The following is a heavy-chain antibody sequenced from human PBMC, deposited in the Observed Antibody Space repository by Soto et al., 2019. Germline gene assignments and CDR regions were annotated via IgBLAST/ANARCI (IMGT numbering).Heavy chain of an antibody. V-gene: IGHV1-18*01. Sequence: GASVKVSCKASGYTFTSYGISWVRQAPGQGLEWMGWISAYNGNANYAQKLQGRVTMTTDTSASTAYMELRSLRSDDTAVYYCARNSPITMVRGVEYYYYGMDVWGQGTTVTVSS. CDR1: GYTFTSYG. CDR3: ARNSPITMVRGVEYYYYGMDV. CDR2: ISAYNGNA. J-gene: IGHJ6*02. D-gene: IGHD3-10*01.